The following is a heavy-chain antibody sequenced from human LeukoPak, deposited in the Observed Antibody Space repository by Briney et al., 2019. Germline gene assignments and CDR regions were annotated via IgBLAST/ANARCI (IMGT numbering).Heavy chain of an antibody. Sequence: SETLSLTCTVSGGSISSYYWSWNRQPPGKGLEWIGYIYYSGSTNYNPSLKSRVTISVDTSKKQFSLKLSSVTAADTAVYYCARHGGFLSLDYWGQGTLVTVSS. J-gene: IGHJ4*02. V-gene: IGHV4-59*08. CDR1: GGSISSYY. CDR2: IYYSGST. CDR3: ARHGGFLSLDY. D-gene: IGHD2-15*01.